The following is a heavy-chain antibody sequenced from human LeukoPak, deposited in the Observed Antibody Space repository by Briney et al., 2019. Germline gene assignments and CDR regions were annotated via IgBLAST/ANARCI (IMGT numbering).Heavy chain of an antibody. Sequence: GGSLRLSCAASGFTFSSYTMSWVRQAPGKGLEWVSGVSGSGGSTHYADSVKGRFTISRDNSKNTLYLQMNSLRAEDTAVYYCAREDSSSLSTQYYFDYWGQGTLVTVSS. J-gene: IGHJ4*02. V-gene: IGHV3-23*01. D-gene: IGHD6-6*01. CDR1: GFTFSSYT. CDR2: VSGSGGST. CDR3: AREDSSSLSTQYYFDY.